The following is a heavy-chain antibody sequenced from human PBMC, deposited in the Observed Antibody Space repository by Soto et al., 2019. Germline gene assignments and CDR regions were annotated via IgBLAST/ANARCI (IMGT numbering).Heavy chain of an antibody. CDR1: GYSFTTYG. D-gene: IGHD4-17*01. V-gene: IGHV1-18*01. Sequence: QVQLVQSGPEVRRPGASVRVSCETSGYSFTTYGIIWVRQAPGQGLEWMGWISGYNGYAKYAQNFEDRVTISTDTSTGTAYLGLRSLRSDDTALYYCARDRDYSHNGASVEDWGQGTPVTVSS. J-gene: IGHJ4*02. CDR3: ARDRDYSHNGASVED. CDR2: ISGYNGYA.